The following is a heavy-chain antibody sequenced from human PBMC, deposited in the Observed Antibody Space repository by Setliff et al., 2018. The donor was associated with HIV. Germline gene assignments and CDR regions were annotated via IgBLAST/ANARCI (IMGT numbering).Heavy chain of an antibody. D-gene: IGHD5-12*01. CDR1: GFDFRNTA. J-gene: IGHJ4*02. CDR3: AKDCFSGYDFRYFFDY. CDR2: IWYDGTNA. V-gene: IGHV3-33*06. Sequence: QPGGSLRLSCEASGFDFRNTAMYWVRQSPGNGLEWVAGIWYDGTNAEYLDSVKGRFTISRDNSERTVYLEMNGVRVEDTAAYYCAKDCFSGYDFRYFFDYWGQGALVTVSS.